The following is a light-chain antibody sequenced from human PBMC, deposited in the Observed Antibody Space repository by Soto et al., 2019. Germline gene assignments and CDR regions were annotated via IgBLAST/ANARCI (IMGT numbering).Light chain of an antibody. J-gene: IGKJ5*01. CDR3: QQHKTYPFT. V-gene: IGKV1-13*02. CDR2: DAS. CDR1: QGISSA. Sequence: AIQLTQSPSSLSASVGDRVSITCRASQGISSALAWYQHKPGKAPKILIYDASSLQSGVPSRFNGSESGTECTLTISSLQPEDFATYFCQQHKTYPFTFGQGTRLEIK.